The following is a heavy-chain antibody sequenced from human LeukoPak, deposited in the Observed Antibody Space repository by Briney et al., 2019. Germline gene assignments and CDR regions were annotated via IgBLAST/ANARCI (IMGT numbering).Heavy chain of an antibody. D-gene: IGHD3-16*02. J-gene: IGHJ3*02. CDR1: GFTFSSYG. CDR3: AKDISRIVYAFDI. Sequence: PARTLSLTCAVSGFTFSSYGVHWVRHDPAKGRGWGAVVTYDGSNKYYKDSVKGRFTISRDNPKNALHLPMNSLRAEDAGVFYCAKDISRIVYAFDIWGQREMVTVSS. V-gene: IGHV3-30*18. CDR2: VTYDGSNK.